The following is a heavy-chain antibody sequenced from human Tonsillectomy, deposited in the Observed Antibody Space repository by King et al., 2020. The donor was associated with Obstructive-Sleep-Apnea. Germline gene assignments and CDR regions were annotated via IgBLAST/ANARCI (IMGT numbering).Heavy chain of an antibody. CDR1: GFTFSSYV. J-gene: IGHJ1*01. D-gene: IGHD3-3*01. Sequence: VQLVESGGGLVQPGGSLRLSCAASGFTFSSYVMSWVRQAPGKGLEWVSAISGSGGSTYYADSVKGRFTISRDNSKNTLYLHMGSLRAEDTAVYYCAMDTSGYNTLGEYFHHWGQGTLVTVSS. V-gene: IGHV3-23*04. CDR3: AMDTSGYNTLGEYFHH. CDR2: ISGSGGST.